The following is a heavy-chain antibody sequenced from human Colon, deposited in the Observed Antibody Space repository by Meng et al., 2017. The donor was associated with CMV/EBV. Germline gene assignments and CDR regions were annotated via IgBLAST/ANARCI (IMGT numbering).Heavy chain of an antibody. J-gene: IGHJ4*02. Sequence: GESLKISCEASGFTFSNYGMYWVRQAPGKGLEWVGRISNKGRGYTTQYAASVKGRFTISGDESKNSVYLQMNGLKTEDTAVYFCVRVVDWGQGTLVTVSS. CDR3: VRVVD. V-gene: IGHV3-72*01. D-gene: IGHD3-10*01. CDR1: GFTFSNYG. CDR2: ISNKGRGYTT.